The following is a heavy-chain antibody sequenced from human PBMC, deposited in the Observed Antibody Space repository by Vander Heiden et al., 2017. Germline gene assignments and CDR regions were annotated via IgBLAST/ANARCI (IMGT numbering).Heavy chain of an antibody. Sequence: EVQLLESGGGLVQPGGSLRLSCAAPGFTFSSYAMSWLRQAPGKGLEWVSAISGSGGSTYYADSVKGRFTISRDNSKNTLYLQMNSLRAEDTAVYYCAKDRIAAAGTFDYWGQGTLVTVSS. CDR1: GFTFSSYA. D-gene: IGHD6-13*01. V-gene: IGHV3-23*01. CDR2: ISGSGGST. J-gene: IGHJ4*02. CDR3: AKDRIAAAGTFDY.